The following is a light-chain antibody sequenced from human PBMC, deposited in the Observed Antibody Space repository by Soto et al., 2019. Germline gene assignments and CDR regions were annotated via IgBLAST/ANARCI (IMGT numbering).Light chain of an antibody. Sequence: DIQMTQSPSSLSASVGDRVTITCRASQSINKLLNWYQQKPGKAPKLLVYAASNLESGVPSRFSGSGSGTDFTLTISSLQPEDFATYYCQETYRSPVTFGQGTKVEIK. CDR3: QETYRSPVT. J-gene: IGKJ2*01. CDR2: AAS. CDR1: QSINKL. V-gene: IGKV1-39*01.